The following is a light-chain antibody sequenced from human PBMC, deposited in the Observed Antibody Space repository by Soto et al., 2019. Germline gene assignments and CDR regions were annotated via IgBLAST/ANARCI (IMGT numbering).Light chain of an antibody. CDR3: WSYAGTTTFVV. V-gene: IGLV2-23*02. CDR2: EAS. CDR1: SSDVGRYNL. J-gene: IGLJ2*01. Sequence: QSALTQPASVSGSPGQSITISCTGTSSDVGRYNLVSWYQHHPGKAPKLMIFEASKRPSGVSNRFSGSKSGNTASLTISGLQSEDESDYYCWSYAGTTTFVVFGGGTKVTVL.